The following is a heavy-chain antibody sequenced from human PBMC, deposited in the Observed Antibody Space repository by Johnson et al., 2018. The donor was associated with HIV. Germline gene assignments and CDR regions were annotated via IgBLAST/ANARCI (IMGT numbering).Heavy chain of an antibody. Sequence: QVQLVESGGGVVQPGRSLRLSCAASGFTFSNYGMNWVRQAPGKGLEWVAVISYDGSKKYYADSVKGRFTISRDNSKNTLYLQMNSLRAEDTAVYYCAKMGEQRGGIGDAFDIWGQGTMVTVSS. CDR1: GFTFSNYG. J-gene: IGHJ3*02. D-gene: IGHD3-16*01. CDR3: AKMGEQRGGIGDAFDI. CDR2: ISYDGSKK. V-gene: IGHV3-30*18.